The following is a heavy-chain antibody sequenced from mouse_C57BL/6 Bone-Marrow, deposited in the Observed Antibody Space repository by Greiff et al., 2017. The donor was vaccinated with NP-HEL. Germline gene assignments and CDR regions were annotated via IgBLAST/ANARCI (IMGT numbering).Heavy chain of an antibody. J-gene: IGHJ2*01. CDR1: GYTFPSYW. CDR2: ITPCSGYP. CDR3: EELTVLDY. D-gene: IGHD1-1*01. Sequence: QVQLQQSGAELAKPGASVQLSCKASGYTFPSYWMHWVKQRPGQVLDWIGYITPCSGYPKYNQKFKDKATLTADKSSSTAYMQLSSLTYEDSAVFYREELTVLDYWGQGKTLT. V-gene: IGHV1-7*01.